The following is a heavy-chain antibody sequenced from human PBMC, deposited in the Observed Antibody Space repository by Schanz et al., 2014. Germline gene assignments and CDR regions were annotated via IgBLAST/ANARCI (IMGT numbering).Heavy chain of an antibody. D-gene: IGHD3-10*01. Sequence: EVQLVESGGGLVKPGGSLRLSCSASTFTFDHYAMTWVRQARGKGLEWVSAMNESHSTIYYADSVKGRFTISRDNSKNTLYLQMNSLRAEDTAVYYCAKGRFGELSAFDIWGQGTMVTVSS. J-gene: IGHJ3*02. V-gene: IGHV3-23*04. CDR2: MNESHSTI. CDR3: AKGRFGELSAFDI. CDR1: TFTFDHYA.